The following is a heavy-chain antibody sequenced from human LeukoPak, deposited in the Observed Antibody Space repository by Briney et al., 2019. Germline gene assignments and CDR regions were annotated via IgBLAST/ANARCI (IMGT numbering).Heavy chain of an antibody. V-gene: IGHV4-39*01. CDR3: ARRDFWSGYYFDP. Sequence: SETLSLTCTVSGGSISSSSYYWGWIRQPPGKGLEWIGSIYYSGSTYYNPSLKSRVTISVHTSKNQFSLKLSSVTAADTAVYYCARRDFWSGYYFDPWGQGTLVTVSS. D-gene: IGHD3-3*01. J-gene: IGHJ5*02. CDR1: GGSISSSSYY. CDR2: IYYSGST.